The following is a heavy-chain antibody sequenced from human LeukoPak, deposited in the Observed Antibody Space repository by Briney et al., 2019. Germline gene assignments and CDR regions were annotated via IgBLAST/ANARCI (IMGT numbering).Heavy chain of an antibody. J-gene: IGHJ5*02. Sequence: GASVKVSCKASGYTFTNYAINWVRQAPGQGLEWMGWSNVNTGNPTYAQGFTGRFVFSLDTSVSTAYLQISSLKAEDTAVYYCARPSVIAVAGSRNWFDPWGQGTLVTVSS. CDR1: GYTFTNYA. D-gene: IGHD6-19*01. CDR2: SNVNTGNP. CDR3: ARPSVIAVAGSRNWFDP. V-gene: IGHV7-4-1*02.